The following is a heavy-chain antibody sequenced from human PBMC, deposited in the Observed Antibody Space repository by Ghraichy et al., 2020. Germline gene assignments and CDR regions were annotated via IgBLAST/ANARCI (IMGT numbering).Heavy chain of an antibody. Sequence: LSLTCAASGFTFSSYAMSWVRQAPGKGLEWVSAISGSGGSTYYADSVKGRFTISRDNSKNTLYLQMNSLRAEDTAVYYCAKVHRTVVVAYFDYWGQGTLVTVSS. CDR1: GFTFSSYA. J-gene: IGHJ4*02. V-gene: IGHV3-23*01. D-gene: IGHD2-15*01. CDR2: ISGSGGST. CDR3: AKVHRTVVVAYFDY.